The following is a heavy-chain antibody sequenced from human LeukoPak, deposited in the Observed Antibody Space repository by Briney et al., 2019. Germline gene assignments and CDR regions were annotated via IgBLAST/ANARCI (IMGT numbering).Heavy chain of an antibody. Sequence: PGGSLRLSCTASGFSFSGHWMHWARQLPGKGLVWVSRISPTGSTTSYADSVKGRFTISRDNAKNSLYLQVNSLRVEDTAFYYCAKDNRRHYTSGPNPDSLHWGQGALVTVSS. CDR2: ISPTGSTT. CDR1: GFSFSGHW. CDR3: AKDNRRHYTSGPNPDSLH. J-gene: IGHJ4*02. V-gene: IGHV3-74*01. D-gene: IGHD6-19*01.